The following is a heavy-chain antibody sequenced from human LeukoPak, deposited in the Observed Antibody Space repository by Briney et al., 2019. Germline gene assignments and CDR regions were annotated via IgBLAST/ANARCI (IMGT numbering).Heavy chain of an antibody. J-gene: IGHJ4*02. D-gene: IGHD5-18*01. V-gene: IGHV3-21*01. Sequence: SCKVSGYSLTEVSMHWVRQAPGKGLEWVSSISSSSSYIYYADSVKGRFTISRDNAKNSLYLQMNSLRAEDTAVYYCAMDTAMVPYWGQGTLVTVSS. CDR3: AMDTAMVPY. CDR2: ISSSSSYI. CDR1: GYSLTEVS.